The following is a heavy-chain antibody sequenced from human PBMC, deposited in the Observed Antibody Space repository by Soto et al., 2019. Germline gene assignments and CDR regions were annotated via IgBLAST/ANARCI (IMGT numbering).Heavy chain of an antibody. D-gene: IGHD3-3*01. J-gene: IGHJ6*02. Sequence: GGSLRLSCAASGFTFSSYGMHWVRQAPGKGLEWVAVIWYDGSNKYYADSVKGRFTISRDNSKNTLYLQMNSLRAEDQAVYYCARENVTYYDFWSGYFRFFFVPYGMDVWGQGTTVTVSS. CDR2: IWYDGSNK. CDR1: GFTFSSYG. CDR3: ARENVTYYDFWSGYFRFFFVPYGMDV. V-gene: IGHV3-33*01.